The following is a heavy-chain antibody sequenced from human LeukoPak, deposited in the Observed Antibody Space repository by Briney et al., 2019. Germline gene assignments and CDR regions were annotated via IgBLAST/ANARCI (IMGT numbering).Heavy chain of an antibody. CDR2: IYYSGST. D-gene: IGHD1-1*01. CDR3: ARERPGSLDY. V-gene: IGHV4-59*01. J-gene: IGHJ4*02. CDR1: GGSFSGYY. Sequence: PSETLSLTCAVYGGSFSGYYWSWIRQPPGKGLEWIGYIYYSGSTNYNPSLKSRVTISVDTSKNQFSLKLSSVTAADTAVYYCARERPGSLDYWGQGTLVTVSS.